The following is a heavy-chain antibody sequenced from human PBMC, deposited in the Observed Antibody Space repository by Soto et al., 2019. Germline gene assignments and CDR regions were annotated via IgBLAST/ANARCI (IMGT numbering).Heavy chain of an antibody. D-gene: IGHD6-19*01. J-gene: IGHJ4*02. Sequence: QIPLKETGPTLVKPTKTLPLTCTFSVFSLSTSGVGVGWIRQPPGKALEWLALIYWMYPRRYRPSLKRRRTITKDTSETRVFLTMTNRDPADTATYCSAHTIAVAGLFDFWCQRTLVTV. CDR2: IYWMYPR. CDR3: AHTIAVAGLFDF. CDR1: VFSLSTSGVG. V-gene: IGHV2-5*01.